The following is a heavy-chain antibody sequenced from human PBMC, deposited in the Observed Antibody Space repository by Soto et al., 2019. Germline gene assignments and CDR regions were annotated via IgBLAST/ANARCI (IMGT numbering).Heavy chain of an antibody. CDR1: GGSISSGGYY. Sequence: QVQLQESGPGLVKPSQTLSLTCTVPGGSISSGGYYWSWIRQHPGKGLEWIGYIYYSGSTYYNPSLKSRVTISVDTSKNQFSLKLSSVTAADTAVYYCARGGGSYYATGNFDYWGQGTLVTVSS. CDR2: IYYSGST. CDR3: ARGGGSYYATGNFDY. V-gene: IGHV4-31*03. J-gene: IGHJ4*02. D-gene: IGHD1-26*01.